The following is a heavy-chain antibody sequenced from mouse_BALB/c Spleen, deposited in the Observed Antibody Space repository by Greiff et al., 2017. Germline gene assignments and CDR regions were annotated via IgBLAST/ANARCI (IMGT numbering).Heavy chain of an antibody. V-gene: IGHV3-6*02. CDR2: ISYDGSN. J-gene: IGHJ4*01. Sequence: VQLQQSGPGLVKPSQSLSLTCSVTGYSITSGYYWNWIRQFPGNKLEWMGYISYDGSNNYNPSLKNRISITRDTSKNQFFLKLNSVTTEDTATYYCARGVHAMDYWGQGTSVTVSS. CDR3: ARGVHAMDY. CDR1: GYSITSGYY.